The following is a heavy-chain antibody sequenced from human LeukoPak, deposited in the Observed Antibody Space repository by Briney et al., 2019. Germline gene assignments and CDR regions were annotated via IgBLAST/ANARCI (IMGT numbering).Heavy chain of an antibody. CDR3: ATAIVVVTAMHY. V-gene: IGHV4-38-2*02. J-gene: IGHJ4*02. Sequence: PSETLSLTCTVSGYSISSGYYWGWIRPPPGKGLEWIGSIYHSGSTYYNPSLKSRVTISVDTSKNQFSLKLSSVTAADTGVYYCATAIVVVTAMHYWGRGTLVTVSS. D-gene: IGHD2-21*02. CDR1: GYSISSGYY. CDR2: IYHSGST.